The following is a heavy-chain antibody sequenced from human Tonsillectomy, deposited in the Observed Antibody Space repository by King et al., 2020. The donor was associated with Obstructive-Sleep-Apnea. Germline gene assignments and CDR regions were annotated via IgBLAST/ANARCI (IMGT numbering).Heavy chain of an antibody. CDR2: MNHSGST. D-gene: IGHD3-9*01. J-gene: IGHJ4*02. CDR3: AKGQYFGRYDY. Sequence: VQLQQWGAGLLKPSETLSLTCAVDGASFSGYYWSWIGQPPGKGLEWIGEMNHSGSTNYNPSLKSRATILLYTSKNQFSLKLTSVTAADTAVYYCAKGQYFGRYDYWGQGTLVTVSS. V-gene: IGHV4-34*01. CDR1: GASFSGYY.